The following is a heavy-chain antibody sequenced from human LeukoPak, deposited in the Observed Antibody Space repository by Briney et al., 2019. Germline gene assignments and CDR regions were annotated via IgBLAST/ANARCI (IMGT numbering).Heavy chain of an antibody. D-gene: IGHD2-2*01. CDR1: GGTFSSYA. J-gene: IGHJ6*02. V-gene: IGHV1-69*04. CDR3: ARGCSSTSCYFNYYYYYGMDV. CDR2: IIPIFGIA. Sequence: SVKVSCKASGGTFSSYAISWVRQAPGQGLEWMGRIIPIFGIANYAQKFQGRVTITADKSTSTAYMELSSLRSEDTAVYYCARGCSSTSCYFNYYYYYGMDVWGQGTTVTVSS.